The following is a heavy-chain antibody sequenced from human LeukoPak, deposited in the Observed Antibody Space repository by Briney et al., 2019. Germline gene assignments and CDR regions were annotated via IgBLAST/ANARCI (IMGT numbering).Heavy chain of an antibody. Sequence: PSETLSLTCTVSGGSISSSSYYWGWIRQPPGKGLEWTGSIYYSGSTYYNPSLKSRVTISVDTSKNQFSLKLSSVTAADTAVYYCARDIVVVPAAIRFDPWGQGTLVTVSS. CDR2: IYYSGST. CDR3: ARDIVVVPAAIRFDP. D-gene: IGHD2-2*01. CDR1: GGSISSSSYY. V-gene: IGHV4-39*07. J-gene: IGHJ5*02.